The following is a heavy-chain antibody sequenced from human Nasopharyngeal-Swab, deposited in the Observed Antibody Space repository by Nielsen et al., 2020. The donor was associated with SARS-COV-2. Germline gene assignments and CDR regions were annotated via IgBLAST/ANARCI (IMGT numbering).Heavy chain of an antibody. V-gene: IGHV3-48*03. CDR1: GFTFSSYE. J-gene: IGHJ4*02. CDR2: ISSSGSTI. CDR3: ARDQAALDY. Sequence: GGSLRLSCAASGFTFSSYEMNWVRQAPGKGLEWVSYISSSGSTIYYADSVKGRFTISRDNAKNSLYLQMNNLRAEDTAVYYCARDQAALDYWGQGTLVSVSS.